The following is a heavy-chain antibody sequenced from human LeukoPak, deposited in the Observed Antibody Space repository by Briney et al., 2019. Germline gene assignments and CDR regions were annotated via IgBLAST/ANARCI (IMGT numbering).Heavy chain of an antibody. Sequence: SETLSLTCTVSGGSISSHYWSWIRQPPGKGLEWIGYIYYTGSTSYNPSLKSRVTISVDTSKNQFSLKLSSVTVADTAVYYCARFYDISGHPSHIDYWGQGTLVTVSS. CDR3: ARFYDISGHPSHIDY. D-gene: IGHD3-22*01. J-gene: IGHJ4*02. CDR2: IYYTGST. V-gene: IGHV4-59*11. CDR1: GGSISSHY.